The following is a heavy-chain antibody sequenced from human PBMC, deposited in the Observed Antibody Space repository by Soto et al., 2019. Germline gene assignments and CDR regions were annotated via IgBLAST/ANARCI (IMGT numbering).Heavy chain of an antibody. J-gene: IGHJ5*02. Sequence: QVQLQESGPGLVKPSQTLSLTCTVSGGSISTDGYYWSWIRHHPGKGLEWIGYIYDTGSTDNNPSLRSRVTISVDTSKNQFSLRLTSVTAADTAIYYCARDLGVAIAARPGGWFDPWGQGILVTVSS. V-gene: IGHV4-31*03. CDR3: ARDLGVAIAARPGGWFDP. D-gene: IGHD6-6*01. CDR1: GGSISTDGYY. CDR2: IYDTGST.